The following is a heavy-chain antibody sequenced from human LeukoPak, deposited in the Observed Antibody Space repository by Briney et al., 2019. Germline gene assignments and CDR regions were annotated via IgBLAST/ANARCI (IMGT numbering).Heavy chain of an antibody. CDR3: AKRGAGSGGLDY. J-gene: IGHJ4*02. CDR2: ILENGRTM. D-gene: IGHD6-19*01. Sequence: QAGGSLRLSCATSGFSFSIYAMSWVRQAPGKGLEWVSAILENGRTMYYADSVQGRFTISRDTSNNTLFLQMSNLRAEDTAVYYCAKRGAGSGGLDYWGQGTLVIVSS. CDR1: GFSFSIYA. V-gene: IGHV3-23*01.